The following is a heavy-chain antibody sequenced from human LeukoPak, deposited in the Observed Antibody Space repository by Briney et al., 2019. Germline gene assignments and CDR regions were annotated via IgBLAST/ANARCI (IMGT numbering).Heavy chain of an antibody. Sequence: GGSLRLSCTASRFTFSSYWMTWVRQVPGKGLEWLANIKEDGSKKYYVDSVKGRFTISRDNAKNSLYLQMDSLRAEDTAVYYCARDPGRQYSSIADVWGQGTTVTVSS. D-gene: IGHD6-19*01. CDR1: RFTFSSYW. J-gene: IGHJ6*02. CDR3: ARDPGRQYSSIADV. CDR2: IKEDGSKK. V-gene: IGHV3-7*03.